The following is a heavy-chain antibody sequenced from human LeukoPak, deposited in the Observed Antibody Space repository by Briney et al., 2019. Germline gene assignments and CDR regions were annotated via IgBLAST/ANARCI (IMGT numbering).Heavy chain of an antibody. V-gene: IGHV1-69*13. CDR3: ARGTSPLNDYGDYFDY. J-gene: IGHJ4*02. Sequence: GASVKVSCKASGGTFSGYGVNWVRQAPGQGLEWMGGILPIFGTANYAQKFQGRVTITADESTSTAYMELSSLRSEDTAVYYCARGTSPLNDYGDYFDYWGQGTLVTVSS. CDR1: GGTFSGYG. CDR2: ILPIFGTA. D-gene: IGHD4-17*01.